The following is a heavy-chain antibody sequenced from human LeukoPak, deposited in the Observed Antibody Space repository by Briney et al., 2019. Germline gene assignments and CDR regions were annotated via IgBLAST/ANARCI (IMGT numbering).Heavy chain of an antibody. J-gene: IGHJ4*02. D-gene: IGHD6-13*01. V-gene: IGHV1-18*01. CDR2: ISAYNGNT. Sequence: ASVKVSCKASGYTFTSYGISWVRQAPGQGLEWMGWISAYNGNTNYAQKLQGRVTMTTDTSTSTAYMELRSLRSDDTAVYYCARAPLGGRGYPSNDYWGQGTLVTVSS. CDR3: ARAPLGGRGYPSNDY. CDR1: GYTFTSYG.